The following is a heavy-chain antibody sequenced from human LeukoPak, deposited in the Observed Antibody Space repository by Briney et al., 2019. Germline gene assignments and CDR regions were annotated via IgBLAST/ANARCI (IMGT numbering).Heavy chain of an antibody. V-gene: IGHV4-39*01. Sequence: SETLSLTCTCCGGSISSSRYYWVWIRQPPGKGLEWIGSIYYSGSTYYNPSLKSRVTISVDTSKNQFSLKLSSVTAADTAVYYCAGIPICYGQLLGASCFDPWGQGTLVTVSS. CDR1: GGSISSSRYY. CDR3: AGIPICYGQLLGASCFDP. D-gene: IGHD3-10*01. CDR2: IYYSGST. J-gene: IGHJ5*02.